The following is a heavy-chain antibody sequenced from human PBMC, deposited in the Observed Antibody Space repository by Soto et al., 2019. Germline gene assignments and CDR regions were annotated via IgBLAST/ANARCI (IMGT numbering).Heavy chain of an antibody. V-gene: IGHV1-2*02. CDR3: ARTGIKDHSSGWYRY. J-gene: IGHJ4*02. CDR1: GYTFTGYY. D-gene: IGHD6-19*01. Sequence: VASVKVSCKASGYTFTGYYMHWVRQAPGQGLEWMGWINPNSGGTNYAQKFQGRVTMTRDTSISTAYMELSRLRSDDTAVYYCARTGIKDHSSGWYRYWGQGTLVTVSS. CDR2: INPNSGGT.